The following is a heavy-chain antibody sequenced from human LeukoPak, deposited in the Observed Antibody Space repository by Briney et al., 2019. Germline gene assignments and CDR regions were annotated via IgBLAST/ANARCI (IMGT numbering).Heavy chain of an antibody. V-gene: IGHV1-69*10. Sequence: SVRVSCTASGGTFSSYSMSWVRQAPGKGLEWMGWIISSLSIVNYAETLKGRVTITADKAKSTAYMEMSSLRDEDTAVYYCSRDGTTEDFYYYYGIDVWGQGTTVTVSS. CDR3: SRDGTTEDFYYYYGIDV. CDR1: GGTFSSYS. J-gene: IGHJ6*02. CDR2: IISSLSIV. D-gene: IGHD4-4*01.